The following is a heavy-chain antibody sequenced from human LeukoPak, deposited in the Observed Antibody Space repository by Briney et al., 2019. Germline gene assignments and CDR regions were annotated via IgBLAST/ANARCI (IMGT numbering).Heavy chain of an antibody. D-gene: IGHD3-10*01. CDR3: ARVESWESNISNYLDY. CDR2: INPSSGST. Sequence: ASVKVSCKASGYIITSYYMHWVRQAPGQGLEWMGIINPSSGSTIYAHKFQGRVTMTRDMSTSTVYMELSSLRSEDTAVYYRARVESWESNISNYLDYWGQGTLVTVSS. CDR1: GYIITSYY. J-gene: IGHJ4*02. V-gene: IGHV1-46*01.